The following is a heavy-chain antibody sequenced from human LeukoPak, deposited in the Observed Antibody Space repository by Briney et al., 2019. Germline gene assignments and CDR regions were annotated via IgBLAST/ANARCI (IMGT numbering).Heavy chain of an antibody. Sequence: SETLSLTCTVSGGSISSYYWSWIRQPPGKGLEWIGNIYYSGSTNYNPSLKSRVTIPVDTSKNQFSLKLSSVTAEDTAVYYCARDIIAVAGSNWFDPWGQGTLVTVSS. V-gene: IGHV4-59*12. J-gene: IGHJ5*02. D-gene: IGHD6-19*01. CDR1: GGSISSYY. CDR3: ARDIIAVAGSNWFDP. CDR2: IYYSGST.